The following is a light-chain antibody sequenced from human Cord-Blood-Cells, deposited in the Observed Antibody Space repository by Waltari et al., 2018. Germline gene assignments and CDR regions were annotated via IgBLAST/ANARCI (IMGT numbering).Light chain of an antibody. CDR3: QAWDSSTVV. J-gene: IGLJ2*01. CDR1: KLGDKY. CDR2: QDS. Sequence: SYELTQPPSVSVSPGQTASITCSGDKLGDKYACWYQQKPGQSPVLVIYQDSKRPSGIPERVAGSNSGSTATLTISGTQAMDEADYYCQAWDSSTVVFGGGTKLTVL. V-gene: IGLV3-1*01.